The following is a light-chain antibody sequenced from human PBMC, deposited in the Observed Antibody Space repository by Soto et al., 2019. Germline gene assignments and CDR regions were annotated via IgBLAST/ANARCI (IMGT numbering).Light chain of an antibody. V-gene: IGLV1-44*01. Sequence: QSVLTQPPSASGTPGQGVTISCSGSSSNIGSNIVKWYQQLPGTAPKLLIYSNDQRPSGVPDRFTGSKSGTSASLAISGLQSEDGADYYCATWDDSLYALVFGGGTKLTVL. CDR3: ATWDDSLYALV. J-gene: IGLJ2*01. CDR2: SND. CDR1: SSNIGSNI.